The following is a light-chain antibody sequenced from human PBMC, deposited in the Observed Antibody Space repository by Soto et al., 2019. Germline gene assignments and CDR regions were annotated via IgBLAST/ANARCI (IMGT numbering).Light chain of an antibody. CDR2: GAS. V-gene: IGKV3-15*01. J-gene: IGKJ1*01. CDR1: QSVSSN. Sequence: EIVMPQSPATLSVSPGERATLSCRASQSVSSNLAWYQQKPGQAPRLLIYGASTRATGIPARFSGSGSGTEFTLTISSLQPDDFATYYCQHCNSYSEAFGQGTKVDI. CDR3: QHCNSYSEA.